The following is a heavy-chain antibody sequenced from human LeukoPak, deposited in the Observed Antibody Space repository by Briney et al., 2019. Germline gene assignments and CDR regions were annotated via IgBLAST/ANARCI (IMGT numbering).Heavy chain of an antibody. CDR1: GFTLSSYW. V-gene: IGHV3-74*01. Sequence: GGSLRLSCAASGFTLSSYWMHWVRQAPGKGLVWVSRIKSDGRTNYADSVKGQFTISRDNAKNTVSLQMNSLRAEDTGVYYCARAPSEIGGYYPEYFRHWGQGTLVIVSS. CDR3: ARAPSEIGGYYPEYFRH. D-gene: IGHD3-22*01. CDR2: IKSDGRT. J-gene: IGHJ1*01.